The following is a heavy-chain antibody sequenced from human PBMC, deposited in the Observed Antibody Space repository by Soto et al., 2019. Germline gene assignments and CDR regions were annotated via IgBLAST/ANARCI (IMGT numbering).Heavy chain of an antibody. Sequence: PGGSLRLSCAASGFTFSTYAMYWVRQAPGKGLEWVAVIWYDGSNKYYADSVKGRFTISRDNSKNTLYLQMNSLRAEDTAVYYCAKGPYSSVDYWGHGTLVTVSS. CDR3: AKGPYSSVDY. CDR2: IWYDGSNK. V-gene: IGHV3-30*02. CDR1: GFTFSTYA. D-gene: IGHD6-19*01. J-gene: IGHJ4*01.